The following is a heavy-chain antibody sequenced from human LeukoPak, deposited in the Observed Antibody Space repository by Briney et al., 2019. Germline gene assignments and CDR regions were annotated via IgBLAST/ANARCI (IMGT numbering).Heavy chain of an antibody. J-gene: IGHJ6*02. Sequence: PSETLSLTCTVSGGSISSYYWSWIRQPPGKGLEWIGYIYYSGSTNYNPSLKSRVTISVDTSKNQFSLKLSSVTAADTAVYYCAMLKGDYGSGTYYYYGMDVWGQGTTVTVSS. V-gene: IGHV4-59*01. CDR3: AMLKGDYGSGTYYYYGMDV. D-gene: IGHD3-10*01. CDR1: GGSISSYY. CDR2: IYYSGST.